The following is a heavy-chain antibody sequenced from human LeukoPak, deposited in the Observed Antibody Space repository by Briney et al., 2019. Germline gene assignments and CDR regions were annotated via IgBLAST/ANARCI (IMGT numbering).Heavy chain of an antibody. CDR1: GFTISSYA. V-gene: IGHV3-30-3*01. D-gene: IGHD2/OR15-2a*01. Sequence: GGSLRLSCAASGFTISSYAMHWVRQAPGKGLEWVAVVSNDGSNKYYADSVKGRFTISRDDSKNTLYLQMNSLRAEDTAVYYCARVIGLVDYFDYWGQRTLVTVSS. CDR2: VSNDGSNK. CDR3: ARVIGLVDYFDY. J-gene: IGHJ4*02.